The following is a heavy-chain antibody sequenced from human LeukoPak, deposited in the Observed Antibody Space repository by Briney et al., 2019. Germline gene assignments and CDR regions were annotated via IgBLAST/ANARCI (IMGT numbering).Heavy chain of an antibody. CDR2: IYHSGSA. CDR1: DGFIISSNW. V-gene: IGHV4-4*02. D-gene: IGHD6-13*01. Sequence: PSETLSLTCAVSDGFIISSNWWSWVHQPPGKGLEWIGEIYHSGSANYNPSLKSRVSISVDKSKNQFSLKVNSVTAADTAVYYCARVPMAAAGNWFDPWGQGTLVTVSS. J-gene: IGHJ5*02. CDR3: ARVPMAAAGNWFDP.